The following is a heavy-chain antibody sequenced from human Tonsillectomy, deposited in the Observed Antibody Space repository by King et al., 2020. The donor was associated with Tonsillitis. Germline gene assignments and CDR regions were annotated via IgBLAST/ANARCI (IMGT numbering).Heavy chain of an antibody. CDR3: VRGPESSVHKSAFDF. CDR1: GFTFTTYG. J-gene: IGHJ3*01. D-gene: IGHD1-14*01. CDR2: IWYDGKDK. V-gene: IGHV3-33*01. Sequence: VQLVESGGGVVQPGRSLRLSCAASGFTFTTYGMHWVRQAPGKGLEWVTIIWYDGKDKNYADSVKGRFTISRDNSKNTVYLQMDSPKDEDTAVYFCVRGPESSVHKSAFDFWGQGTMVTVSS.